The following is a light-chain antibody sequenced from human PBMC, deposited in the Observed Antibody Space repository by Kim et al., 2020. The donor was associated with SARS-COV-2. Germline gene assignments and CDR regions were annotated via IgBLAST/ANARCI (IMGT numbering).Light chain of an antibody. Sequence: DIVMTQSPDSLAVSLGERATINCKSSQSVLYSSTNKNSLAWYQQRPGQPPKLLIYWASTRESGVPDRFSGSGSGTDFTLTISSLQAEDVAVYYCQQYYSTPRWTFGQGTKVDIK. J-gene: IGKJ1*01. CDR3: QQYYSTPRWT. CDR1: QSVLYSSTNKNS. V-gene: IGKV4-1*01. CDR2: WAS.